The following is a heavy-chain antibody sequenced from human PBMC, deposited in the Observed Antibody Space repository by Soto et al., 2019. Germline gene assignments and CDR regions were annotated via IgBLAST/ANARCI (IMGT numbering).Heavy chain of an antibody. Sequence: GASVKVSCKASGYTFTSYAMHWVRQAPGQRLEWMGWINAGNGNTKYSQKFQGRVTITRDTSASTAYMELSSLRSEVTAVYYCASEILRYFDWNAFDIWGQGTMVTVSS. CDR1: GYTFTSYA. CDR2: INAGNGNT. CDR3: ASEILRYFDWNAFDI. J-gene: IGHJ3*02. V-gene: IGHV1-3*01. D-gene: IGHD3-9*01.